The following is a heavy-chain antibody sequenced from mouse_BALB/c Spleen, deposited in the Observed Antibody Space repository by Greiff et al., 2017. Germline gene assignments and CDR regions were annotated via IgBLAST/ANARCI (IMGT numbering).Heavy chain of an antibody. Sequence: QVQLNESGAELVRPGTSVKVSCKASGYAFTNYLIEWVKQRPGQGLEWIGVINPGSGGTNYNEKFKGKATLTADKSSSTAYMQLSSLTSDDSAVYFCARSPYYGSRGDYWGQGTTLTVSS. CDR1: GYAFTNYL. CDR2: INPGSGGT. V-gene: IGHV1-54*01. CDR3: ARSPYYGSRGDY. D-gene: IGHD1-1*01. J-gene: IGHJ2*01.